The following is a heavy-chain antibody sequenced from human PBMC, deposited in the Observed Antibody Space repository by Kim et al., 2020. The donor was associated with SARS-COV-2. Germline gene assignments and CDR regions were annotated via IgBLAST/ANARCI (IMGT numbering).Heavy chain of an antibody. J-gene: IGHJ6*02. CDR1: GYTFTSSA. CDR3: AVLLWFGELYQYGMDV. CDR2: INTNTGNP. Sequence: ASVKVSCKASGYTFTSSAMNWVRQAPGQGLEWMGWINTNTGNPTYAQGFTGRFVFSLYTSVSTAYLQLSSLKAEDTAVYYCAVLLWFGELYQYGMDVWGQGTTVTVS. D-gene: IGHD3-10*01. V-gene: IGHV7-4-1*02.